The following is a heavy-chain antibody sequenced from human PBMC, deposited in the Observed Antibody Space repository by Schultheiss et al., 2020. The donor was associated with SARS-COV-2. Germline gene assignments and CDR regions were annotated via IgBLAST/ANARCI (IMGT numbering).Heavy chain of an antibody. D-gene: IGHD3-3*01. J-gene: IGHJ5*02. CDR3: ARQGYDFWSGPVNWFDP. CDR2: IYYSGST. Sequence: SETLSLTCTASGGSISSSSYYWGWIRQPPGKGLEWIGSIYYSGSTYYNPSLKSRVTISVDTSKNQFSLKLSSVTAADTAVYYCARQGYDFWSGPVNWFDPWGQGTLVTVSS. CDR1: GGSISSSSYY. V-gene: IGHV4-39*01.